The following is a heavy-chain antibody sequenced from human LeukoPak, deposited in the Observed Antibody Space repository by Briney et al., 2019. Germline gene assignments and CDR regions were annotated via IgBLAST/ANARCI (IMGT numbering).Heavy chain of an antibody. CDR1: GGSFSGYY. CDR3: ARGSEARFDP. Sequence: SETLSLTCAVYGGSFSGYYWSWIRQPPGQGLEWIGEINHSGSTNYNPSLKSRVTISVDTSKNQFSLKLSSVTAADTAVYYCARGSEARFDPWGQGTLVTVSS. CDR2: INHSGST. V-gene: IGHV4-34*01. J-gene: IGHJ5*02. D-gene: IGHD6-19*01.